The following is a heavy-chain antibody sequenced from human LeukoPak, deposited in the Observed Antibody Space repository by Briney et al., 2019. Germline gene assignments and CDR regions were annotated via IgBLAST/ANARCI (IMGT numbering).Heavy chain of an antibody. D-gene: IGHD3-3*01. Sequence: PSETLSLTCTVSGGSISIYSWSWLRQPPGKGLEWIGYIYHSGSTYYNPSLKSRVTISVDRSKNQFSLKLSSVTAADTAVYYCARGLMVAAWSGYYDPFEFDYWGQGTLVTVSS. CDR3: ARGLMVAAWSGYYDPFEFDY. J-gene: IGHJ4*02. CDR1: GGSISIYS. CDR2: IYHSGST. V-gene: IGHV4-30-2*01.